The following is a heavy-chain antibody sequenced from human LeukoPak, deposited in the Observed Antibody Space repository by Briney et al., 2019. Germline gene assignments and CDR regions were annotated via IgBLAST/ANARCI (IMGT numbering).Heavy chain of an antibody. V-gene: IGHV3-7*03. CDR3: AKAPVTTCRGAFCYPFDY. D-gene: IGHD2-15*01. Sequence: QPGGSLRLSCAASGFTFTTYWMSWVRQAPGKGLEWVANIKQDGTEKYYVDSVKGRFTISRDNAKNSLYLQMNRLRPEDAAVYYCAKAPVTTCRGAFCYPFDYWGLGTLVTVSS. J-gene: IGHJ4*02. CDR1: GFTFTTYW. CDR2: IKQDGTEK.